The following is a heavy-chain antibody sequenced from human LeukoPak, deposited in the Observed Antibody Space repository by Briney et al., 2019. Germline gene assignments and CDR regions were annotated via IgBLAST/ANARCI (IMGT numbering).Heavy chain of an antibody. Sequence: SETLSLTXTVSGGSISSYYWSWIRQPPGKGLEWIGYIYYSGSTNDNPSLKSRVTISVDTSKNHFSLKLSSVTAADTAVYYCASSYGGAFDIWGQGTMATVSS. V-gene: IGHV4-59*01. D-gene: IGHD5-18*01. CDR1: GGSISSYY. J-gene: IGHJ3*02. CDR3: ASSYGGAFDI. CDR2: IYYSGST.